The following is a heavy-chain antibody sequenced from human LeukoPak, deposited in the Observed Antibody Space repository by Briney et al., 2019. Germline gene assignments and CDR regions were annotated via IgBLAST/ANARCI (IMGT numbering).Heavy chain of an antibody. CDR3: AKDPRKGEPPPLYLGF. J-gene: IGHJ4*02. CDR1: GFTFSSYG. V-gene: IGHV3-30*18. D-gene: IGHD3-16*01. CDR2: ISYDGSNK. Sequence: GGSLRLSCAASGFTFSSYGMHWVRQAPGKGLEWVAVISYDGSNKYYADSVKGRFTISRDNSKNTLYLQMNSLRAEDTAVYYLAKDPRKGEPPPLYLGFLGPGTLVT.